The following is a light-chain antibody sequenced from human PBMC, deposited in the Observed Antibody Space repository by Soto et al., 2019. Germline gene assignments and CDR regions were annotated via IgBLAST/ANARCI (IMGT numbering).Light chain of an antibody. V-gene: IGKV1-39*01. J-gene: IGKJ1*01. CDR3: HQTAANQWK. CDR1: QNIGVY. Sequence: DIQMTQSPSSLSASVGDRVTITCRASQNIGVYLNWYQKKPGKAPKLLIHAASSLHSGVPSTFSGSGSGTDFALTISSLQPDDFETYYCHQTAANQWKFAQGTKADIX. CDR2: AAS.